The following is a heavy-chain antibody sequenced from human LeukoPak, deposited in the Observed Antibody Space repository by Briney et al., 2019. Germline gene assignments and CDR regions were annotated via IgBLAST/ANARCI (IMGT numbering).Heavy chain of an antibody. Sequence: PSETLSLTCTVSGSSITGGYYWVWIRQPPGKGLEWVGSIYHSGSTYYIPSLKSRVTISVDTSKNQFSLKLSSVTAADTAVYYCARVGGYWGQGTLVTVSS. CDR2: IYHSGST. CDR3: ARVGGY. V-gene: IGHV4-38-2*02. J-gene: IGHJ4*02. CDR1: GSSITGGYY. D-gene: IGHD3-16*01.